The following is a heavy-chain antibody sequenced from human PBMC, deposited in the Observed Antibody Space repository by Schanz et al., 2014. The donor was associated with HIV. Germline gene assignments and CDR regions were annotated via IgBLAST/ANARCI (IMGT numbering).Heavy chain of an antibody. CDR2: ISFDGSNK. J-gene: IGHJ6*02. V-gene: IGHV3-30-3*01. D-gene: IGHD6-13*01. CDR3: AREKYSSTWWRAGLYFYGMDV. CDR1: GFTFSTYA. Sequence: QVQLVESGGGVVQPGRSLRLSCAASGFTFSTYAMHWVRQAPGKGLEWMAVISFDGSNKYYADSVKGQFTISRDNSKNTLYLLMNSLRAEDTAVYYCAREKYSSTWWRAGLYFYGMDVWGQGTTVTVSS.